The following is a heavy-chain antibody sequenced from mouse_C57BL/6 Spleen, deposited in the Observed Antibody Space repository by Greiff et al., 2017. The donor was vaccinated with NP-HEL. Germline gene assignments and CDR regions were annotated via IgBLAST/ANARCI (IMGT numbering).Heavy chain of an antibody. V-gene: IGHV14-1*01. CDR1: GFNIKDYY. Sequence: VQLQQSGAELVRPGASVKLSCTASGFNIKDYYMHWVKQRPEQGLEWIGRIDPEDGDTEYAPKFQGKATMTADTSSNTAYLQLSSLTSEYTAVYYCTTSTVVAHWYFDVWGTGTTVTVSS. D-gene: IGHD1-1*01. J-gene: IGHJ1*03. CDR3: TTSTVVAHWYFDV. CDR2: IDPEDGDT.